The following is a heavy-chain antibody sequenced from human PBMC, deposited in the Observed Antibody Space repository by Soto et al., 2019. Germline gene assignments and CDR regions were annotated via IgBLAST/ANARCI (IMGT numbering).Heavy chain of an antibody. Sequence: EVQLVESGGGLVQPGGSLRLSCAASGFTFSDHYMDWVRQAPGKGLEWVGRSRNKANSYNTEDAATVKGRFTISRDESKNSLYLQMSSLKTDDTAVYYCARFSGSYTRGLDYWGQGTLVTVSS. D-gene: IGHD1-26*01. V-gene: IGHV3-72*01. CDR3: ARFSGSYTRGLDY. CDR1: GFTFSDHY. CDR2: SRNKANSYNT. J-gene: IGHJ4*02.